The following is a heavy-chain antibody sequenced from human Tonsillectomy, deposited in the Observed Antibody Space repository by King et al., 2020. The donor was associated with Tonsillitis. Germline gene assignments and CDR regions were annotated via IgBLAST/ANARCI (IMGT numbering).Heavy chain of an antibody. V-gene: IGHV3-33*05. CDR1: GFPFRSYG. CDR3: ARGRLYDRGWGIDN. J-gene: IGHJ4*02. Sequence: VQLVESGGGVVQPGGSLRLSCAASGFPFRSYGMHWVRQAPGKGLEWVAVISFDGRSKYADAVKGRFTISRDNSMNTLYLQLNSLRVEDTAVYYCARGRLYDRGWGIDNWGQGTLVTVSS. CDR2: ISFDGRS. D-gene: IGHD6-19*01.